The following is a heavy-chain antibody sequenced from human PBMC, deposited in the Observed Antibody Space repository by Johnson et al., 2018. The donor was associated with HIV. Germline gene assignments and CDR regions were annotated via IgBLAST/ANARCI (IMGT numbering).Heavy chain of an antibody. Sequence: VQLVESGGGVVQPGRSLRLSCAASGFTFSSYAMHWVRQAPGKGLEWVANINHDGSEKYYVDSVKGRFTISRDNAKKSVYLQMNSLRAEDTAVYYCAREVERGLGFDIWCQGTMVTVSS. CDR1: GFTFSSYA. CDR3: AREVERGLGFDI. CDR2: INHDGSEK. V-gene: IGHV3-7*01. J-gene: IGHJ3*02. D-gene: IGHD5-24*01.